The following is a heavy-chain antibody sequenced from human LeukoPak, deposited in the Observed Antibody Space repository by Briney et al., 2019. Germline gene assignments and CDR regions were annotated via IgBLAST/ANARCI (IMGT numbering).Heavy chain of an antibody. Sequence: RGFLRPSRAASGFTLSSYGIHRGPPAPSDGVGGGAGFWYDGIKKEYADSVKGRFTISRDNSKNTLYLQMNSLRAEATAVYYCARATGSYCSCGSCYLYYCDYWGQGPLVTVSS. CDR3: ARATGSYCSCGSCYLYYCDY. CDR2: FWYDGIKK. V-gene: IGHV3-33*01. J-gene: IGHJ4*02. D-gene: IGHD2-15*01. CDR1: GFTLSSYG.